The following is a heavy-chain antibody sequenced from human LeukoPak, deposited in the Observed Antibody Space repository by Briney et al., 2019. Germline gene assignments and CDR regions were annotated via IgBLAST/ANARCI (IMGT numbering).Heavy chain of an antibody. Sequence: PEWSLRLSCAASGFSFSWFGMHWVRQAPGKGMDGVAVMSHDGSSNYYVHSVNGRFTISRDNSNKTLYLKMNSLRVEDTTVYYCAKKYHFGSGSGDAFDIWGHGTRVTVSS. CDR2: MSHDGSSN. D-gene: IGHD3-10*01. V-gene: IGHV3-30*18. CDR3: AKKYHFGSGSGDAFDI. CDR1: GFSFSWFG. J-gene: IGHJ3*02.